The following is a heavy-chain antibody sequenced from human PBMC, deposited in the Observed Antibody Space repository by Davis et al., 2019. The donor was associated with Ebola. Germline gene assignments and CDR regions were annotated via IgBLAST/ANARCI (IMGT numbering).Heavy chain of an antibody. CDR2: INPNSGGT. CDR1: GYTFTGYY. D-gene: IGHD1-1*01. V-gene: IGHV1-2*04. CDR3: ARVGSGTNDAFDI. J-gene: IGHJ3*02. Sequence: ASVKVSCKASGYTFTGYYMHWVRQAPGQGLEWMGWINPNSGGTNYAQKFQGWVTMTRDTSISTAYMELSRLRSDDTAVYYCARVGSGTNDAFDIWGQGTMVTVSS.